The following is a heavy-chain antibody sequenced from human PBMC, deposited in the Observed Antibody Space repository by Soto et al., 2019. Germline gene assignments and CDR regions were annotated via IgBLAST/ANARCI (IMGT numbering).Heavy chain of an antibody. CDR2: INAGNGNT. V-gene: IGHV1-3*01. J-gene: IGHJ3*02. CDR3: ARRQQLVRGDAFDI. Sequence: ASVKVSCEASGYTFTSYAMHWVRQAPGQRLEWMGWINAGNGNTKYSQKFQGRVTITRDTSASTAYMELSSLRSEDTAVYYCARRQQLVRGDAFDIWGQGTMITVSS. D-gene: IGHD6-13*01. CDR1: GYTFTSYA.